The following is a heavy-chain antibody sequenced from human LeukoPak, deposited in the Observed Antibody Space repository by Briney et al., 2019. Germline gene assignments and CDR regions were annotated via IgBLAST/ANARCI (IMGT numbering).Heavy chain of an antibody. Sequence: PGGSLRLSCADSGFTFSRYWVHWVRQTPGKGLVWVSCISADGSVTRYADSVKGRFTISRDNTKSTLYLQMHSLRAEGTAVYYCATAGGDGSRMGFDPWGQGTLVTVSS. CDR3: ATAGGDGSRMGFDP. V-gene: IGHV3-74*01. J-gene: IGHJ5*02. D-gene: IGHD2-15*01. CDR2: ISADGSVT. CDR1: GFTFSRYW.